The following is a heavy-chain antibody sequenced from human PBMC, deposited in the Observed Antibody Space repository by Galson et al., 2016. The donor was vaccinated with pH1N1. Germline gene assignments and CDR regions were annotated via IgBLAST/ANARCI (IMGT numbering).Heavy chain of an antibody. V-gene: IGHV3-74*01. D-gene: IGHD4-23*01. CDR3: TRGVPTVGGY. Sequence: SLRLSCAASGFTFSNAWMSWVRQAPGKGLVWVSHINTDGSTTDYADSVKGRFTISRDNAKNTLYLQMSSLRAEDTAVYYCTRGVPTVGGYWGQGTLVTVSS. CDR2: INTDGSTT. CDR1: GFTFSNAW. J-gene: IGHJ4*02.